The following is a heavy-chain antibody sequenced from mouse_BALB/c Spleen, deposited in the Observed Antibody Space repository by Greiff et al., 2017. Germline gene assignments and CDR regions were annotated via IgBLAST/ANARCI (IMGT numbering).Heavy chain of an antibody. J-gene: IGHJ3*01. CDR2: IWGDGST. CDR1: GFSLTSYG. V-gene: IGHV2-3*01. Sequence: VQLQESGPGLVAPSQSLSITCTVSGFSLTSYGVSWVRQPPGKGLEWLGVIWGDGSTNYHSALISRLSISKDNSKSQVFLKLNSLQTDDTATYYCAKTIGTTWTAWFAYWGQGTLVTVSA. D-gene: IGHD2-14*01. CDR3: AKTIGTTWTAWFAY.